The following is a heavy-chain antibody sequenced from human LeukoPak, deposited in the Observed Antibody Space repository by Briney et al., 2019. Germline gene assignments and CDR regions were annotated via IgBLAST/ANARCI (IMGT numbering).Heavy chain of an antibody. CDR2: IKSKTDGGTT. CDR1: GFTFINAW. Sequence: GGSLRLSCAASGFTFINAWMSWVRQAPGKGLEWVGHIKSKTDGGTTDYAAPVKGRFTISRDDSKNTLYLQMNSLKTEDTAVYYCTTGGQDGYLFDYWGQGTLVTVSS. CDR3: TTGGQDGYLFDY. J-gene: IGHJ4*02. D-gene: IGHD6-25*01. V-gene: IGHV3-15*01.